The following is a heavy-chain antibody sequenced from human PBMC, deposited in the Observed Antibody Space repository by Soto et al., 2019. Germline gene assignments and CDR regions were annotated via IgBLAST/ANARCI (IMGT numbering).Heavy chain of an antibody. CDR2: ISGSGGDT. Sequence: PGGSLRLSCAASGFTFSSYAMSWVRQAPGKGLEWVSVISGSGGDTYYADSVKGRFTISRDNSKNTLSLQMNSLRAEDTAVYYCAKARGSSTPAPGSYWGQGTLVTVSS. CDR3: AKARGSSTPAPGSY. J-gene: IGHJ1*01. CDR1: GFTFSSYA. V-gene: IGHV3-23*01. D-gene: IGHD2-2*01.